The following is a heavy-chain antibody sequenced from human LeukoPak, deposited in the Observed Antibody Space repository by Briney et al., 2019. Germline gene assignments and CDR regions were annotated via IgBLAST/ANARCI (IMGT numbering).Heavy chain of an antibody. CDR3: ARDRGGSYSAIDY. D-gene: IGHD1-26*01. CDR2: ISSSSSTI. CDR1: GFTFSSYS. Sequence: GGSLRLSCAASGFTFSSYSMNWVRQAPGKGLEWVSFISSSSSTIYYADSVKGRFTISRDNAKNSLYLRMNSLRAEDTAVYYCARDRGGSYSAIDYWGQGTLVTVSS. V-gene: IGHV3-48*04. J-gene: IGHJ4*02.